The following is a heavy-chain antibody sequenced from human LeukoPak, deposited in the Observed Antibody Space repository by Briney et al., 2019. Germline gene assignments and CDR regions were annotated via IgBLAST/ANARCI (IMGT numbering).Heavy chain of an antibody. J-gene: IGHJ4*02. CDR2: ISGSGGSI. CDR3: AKESESYDSSGSTFDH. D-gene: IGHD3-22*01. V-gene: IGHV3-23*01. Sequence: GGSLRLSCAASGFTYSSYAMSWVRQAPGKGLEWVSAISGSGGSIYYADSVKGRFTISRDHSKSTLYLQMNSLRPEDTAVYYCAKESESYDSSGSTFDHWGQGTLVTVSS. CDR1: GFTYSSYA.